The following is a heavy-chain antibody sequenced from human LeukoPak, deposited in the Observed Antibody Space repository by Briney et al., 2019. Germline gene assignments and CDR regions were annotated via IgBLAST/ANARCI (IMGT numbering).Heavy chain of an antibody. D-gene: IGHD4-17*01. J-gene: IGHJ6*02. CDR1: GFTFSSYS. V-gene: IGHV3-21*01. CDR3: ARADATDGMDV. Sequence: GGSLRLSCAASGFTFSSYSMNWVRQAPGKGLEWVSSISSSSSYIYYADSVKGRFTISRDNAKNSLYLQMNSLRAENTAVYYCARADATDGMDVWGQGTTVTVSS. CDR2: ISSSSSYI.